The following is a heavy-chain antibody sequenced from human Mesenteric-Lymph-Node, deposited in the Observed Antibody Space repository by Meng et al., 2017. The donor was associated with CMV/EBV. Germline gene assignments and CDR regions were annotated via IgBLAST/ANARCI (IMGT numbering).Heavy chain of an antibody. Sequence: GGSLRLSCATSGFTFSAYDMHWVRQATGKGLEWVSAIGTAYNTYYPASVKGRFTISRENAKNSLYLQMNSLRAGDTAVYYCARAGALWFGGGLDVWGQGTTVTVSS. CDR1: GFTFSAYD. CDR3: ARAGALWFGGGLDV. V-gene: IGHV3-13*01. J-gene: IGHJ6*02. CDR2: IGTAYNT. D-gene: IGHD3-10*01.